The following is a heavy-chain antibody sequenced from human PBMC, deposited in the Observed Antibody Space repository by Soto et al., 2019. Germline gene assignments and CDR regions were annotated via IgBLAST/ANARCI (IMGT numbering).Heavy chain of an antibody. Sequence: ASVKVCCKASGYTFTSYGISWVRQAPGQGLEWMGWISAYNGNTNYAQKLQGRVTMTTDTSTSTAYMELRSLRSDDTAVYYCAREDRYEYPSYGMDVSGPGTTLTVSS. V-gene: IGHV1-18*04. CDR3: AREDRYEYPSYGMDV. D-gene: IGHD3-16*01. CDR1: GYTFTSYG. J-gene: IGHJ6*02. CDR2: ISAYNGNT.